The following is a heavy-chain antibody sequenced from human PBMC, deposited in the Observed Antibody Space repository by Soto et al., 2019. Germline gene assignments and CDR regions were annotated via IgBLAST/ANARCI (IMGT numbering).Heavy chain of an antibody. Sequence: QVQVVESGGGVVQPGRSLRLSCAASGFTLSGYGMHWVRQAPGKGLEWVSVISYDGRNQYYADSVKGRFTVSRDNSKSTLYLQMDSLGVEASAVYYCAKGGSSSARYFDYWGQGTLVTVSS. D-gene: IGHD6-6*01. J-gene: IGHJ4*02. V-gene: IGHV3-30*18. CDR1: GFTLSGYG. CDR3: AKGGSSSARYFDY. CDR2: ISYDGRNQ.